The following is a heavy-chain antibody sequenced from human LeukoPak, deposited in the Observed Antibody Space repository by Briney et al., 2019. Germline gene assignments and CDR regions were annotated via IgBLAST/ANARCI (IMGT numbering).Heavy chain of an antibody. D-gene: IGHD4-17*01. CDR2: IRTGGGAT. J-gene: IGHJ3*01. CDR1: GFTFSIYA. Sequence: GGSLRLSCAASGFTFSIYAMHWVRQAPGKGLEWVSTIRTGGGATNYADSVKGRFTISRDNSKSTLYLQMSSLRAGDTATYYCSRDPNGDYVGAFDFWGQGTLVTVSS. CDR3: SRDPNGDYVGAFDF. V-gene: IGHV3-23*01.